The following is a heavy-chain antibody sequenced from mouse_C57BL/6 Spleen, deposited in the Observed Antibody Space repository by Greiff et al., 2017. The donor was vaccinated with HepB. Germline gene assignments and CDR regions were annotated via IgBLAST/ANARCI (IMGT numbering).Heavy chain of an antibody. CDR3: ARHYYGSPWYFDV. D-gene: IGHD1-1*01. CDR1: GYSITSGYY. J-gene: IGHJ1*03. CDR2: ISYDGSN. V-gene: IGHV3-6*01. Sequence: EVKLMESGPGLVKPSQSLSLTCSVTGYSITSGYYWNWLRQFPGNKLEWMGYISYDGSNNYNPSLKNRISITRDTSKNQFFLKLNSVTTEDTATYYCARHYYGSPWYFDVWGTGTTVTVSS.